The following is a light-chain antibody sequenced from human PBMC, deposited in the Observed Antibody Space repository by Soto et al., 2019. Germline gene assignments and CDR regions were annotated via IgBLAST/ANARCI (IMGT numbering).Light chain of an antibody. J-gene: IGKJ5*01. CDR2: DAS. CDR1: QDISNY. V-gene: IGKV1-33*01. CDR3: QQYDNLPYT. Sequence: DIQMTQSPSSLSASVGDRATITIQASQDISNYLNWYQQKPGKAPKXXIYDASNLETGVPSRFSGSGSGTDFTFTISSLKPEDIETYYCQQYDNLPYTFGQGTRLEIK.